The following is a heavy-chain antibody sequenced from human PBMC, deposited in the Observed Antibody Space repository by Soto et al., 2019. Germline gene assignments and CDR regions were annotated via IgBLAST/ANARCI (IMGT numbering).Heavy chain of an antibody. V-gene: IGHV5-10-1*01. J-gene: IGHJ4*01. CDR3: ARQVDLPTSVDY. Sequence: RGESLKISCQGSGYSFTIYWISWVRQMPGKGLDWMGRIDPSDSYTNYSPSFQGHVTISADKSISTAYLQWSSLKASDTAMYYCARQVDLPTSVDYWGHVTLVTVSS. CDR2: IDPSDSYT. CDR1: GYSFTIYW. D-gene: IGHD2-2*01.